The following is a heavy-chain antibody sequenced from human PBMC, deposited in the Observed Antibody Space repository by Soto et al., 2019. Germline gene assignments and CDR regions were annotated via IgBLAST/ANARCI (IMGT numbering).Heavy chain of an antibody. CDR2: IYPGDSDT. Sequence: GEALKISCKGSGYSFTSYWMGWVRQMPGKGLEWMGIIYPGDSDTRYSPSFQGQVTISADKSISTAYLQWSSLKASDTAMYYCARATDYYDSSGYYRRYYFDYWGQGTLVTVSS. CDR1: GYSFTSYW. CDR3: ARATDYYDSSGYYRRYYFDY. J-gene: IGHJ4*02. D-gene: IGHD3-22*01. V-gene: IGHV5-51*01.